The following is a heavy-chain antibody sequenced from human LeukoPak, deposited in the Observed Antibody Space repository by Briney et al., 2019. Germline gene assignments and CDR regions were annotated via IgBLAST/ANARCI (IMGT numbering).Heavy chain of an antibody. V-gene: IGHV4-61*01. CDR1: GGSVSNDSYY. CDR2: IYYRGRP. D-gene: IGHD6-19*01. Sequence: SETLSLTCSVSGGSVSNDSYYWSWIRQPPGMRLEWIGYIYYRGRPNYNPSLKSRVTISVDTSKNQFSLKLSSVTAADTAVYYCARAGSGWSFDYWGQGALVTVSS. J-gene: IGHJ4*02. CDR3: ARAGSGWSFDY.